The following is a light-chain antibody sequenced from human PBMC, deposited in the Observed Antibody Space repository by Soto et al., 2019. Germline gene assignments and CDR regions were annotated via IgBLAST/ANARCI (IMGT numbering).Light chain of an antibody. CDR1: QSLGTRK. CDR2: AAS. V-gene: IGKV3-20*01. J-gene: IGKJ3*01. Sequence: EIVLTQSPGTLSLSPGERAILSCRASQSLGTRKLAWYQQKPGQAPRLLIHAASTRATGIPDRFSGSGSGKDFTLTINRLEPEDFAVYFCFLYGGSPLSFGPGTKVDVK. CDR3: FLYGGSPLS.